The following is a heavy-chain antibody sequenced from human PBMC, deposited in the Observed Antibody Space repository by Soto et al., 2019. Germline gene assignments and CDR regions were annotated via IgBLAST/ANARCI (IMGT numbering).Heavy chain of an antibody. D-gene: IGHD2-15*01. J-gene: IGHJ6*03. CDR2: IYYSGST. Sequence: PSETLSLTCTVSGGSISSYYWSWIRQPPGKGLEWIGYIYYSGSTNYNPSLKSRVTISVDTSKNQFSLKLSSVTAADTAVYYCARHGRTLIDCSGGSCHQTYFYYYYYYMDVWGKGTTVTVSS. V-gene: IGHV4-59*08. CDR3: ARHGRTLIDCSGGSCHQTYFYYYYYYMDV. CDR1: GGSISSYY.